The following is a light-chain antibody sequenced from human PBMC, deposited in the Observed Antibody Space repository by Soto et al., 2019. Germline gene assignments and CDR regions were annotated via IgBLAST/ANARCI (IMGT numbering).Light chain of an antibody. CDR3: HKYNSDPL. J-gene: IGKJ4*01. CDR1: QGISNY. CDR2: LAS. V-gene: IGKV1-27*01. Sequence: IQITQSPSSLSASVGDRVTITCRTSQGISNYLAWYQQKSGKAPKLLIYLASTLRSGVSSRFSGSRSGTDFTLTISSLQPEDVATYYCHKYNSDPLFGGGTKVDIK.